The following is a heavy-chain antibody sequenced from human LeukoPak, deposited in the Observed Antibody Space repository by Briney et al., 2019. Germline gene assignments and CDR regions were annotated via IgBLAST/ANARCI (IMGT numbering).Heavy chain of an antibody. V-gene: IGHV3-48*03. CDR1: GFTFSSYG. D-gene: IGHD3-22*01. Sequence: PGGSLRLSGAASGFTFSSYGMNWVRQAPGKGLEWVSYISSSGSTTHYADSVKGRFTISRDNAKKSLYLQMNSLRAEDTAVYYCARDNYDSSGYYFDWGQGTLVTVSS. J-gene: IGHJ4*02. CDR2: ISSSGSTT. CDR3: ARDNYDSSGYYFD.